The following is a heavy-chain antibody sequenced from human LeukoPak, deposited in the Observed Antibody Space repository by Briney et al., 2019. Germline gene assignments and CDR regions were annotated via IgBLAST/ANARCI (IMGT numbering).Heavy chain of an antibody. V-gene: IGHV4-31*03. CDR2: ISNSART. CDR3: ARPRNTGYEYYLDY. Sequence: PSETLSLTCTVSGGSISSGGYYWSWIRQHPGKGPEWIGYISNSARTYYNPSLKSRVTISVDTSKNHFSLKLSSVTDADTAVYYCARPRNTGYEYYLDYWGQGTLVTVSS. J-gene: IGHJ4*02. CDR1: GGSISSGGYY. D-gene: IGHD5-12*01.